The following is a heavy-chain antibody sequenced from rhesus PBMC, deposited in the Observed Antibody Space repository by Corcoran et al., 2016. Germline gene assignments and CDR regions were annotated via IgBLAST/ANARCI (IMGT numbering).Heavy chain of an antibody. V-gene: IGHV4-73*01. CDR1: VGSISGYYY. CDR2: LYGDTAST. D-gene: IGHD6-43*01. Sequence: QVQLQQWGEGLVKPSETLSLTCAVYVGSISGYYYWSWIRQPPGKGLEWIGYLYGDTASTTYNPSLKNRVTILKDTSKNQFSLKLSSVTAAATAVYYCARVNIAAALNFDYWGQGVQVTVSS. J-gene: IGHJ4*01. CDR3: ARVNIAAALNFDY.